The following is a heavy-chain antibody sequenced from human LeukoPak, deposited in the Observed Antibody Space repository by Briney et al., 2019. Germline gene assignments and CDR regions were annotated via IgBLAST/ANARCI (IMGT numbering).Heavy chain of an antibody. Sequence: SETLSLTCAVYGGSFSGYYWSWIRQPPGKGLEWIGEINHSGSTNYNPSLKSRVTISVDTSKNQFSLKLSSVTAADTAVYYRASTRRAVAGPKSIDYWGQGTLVTVSS. V-gene: IGHV4-34*01. D-gene: IGHD6-19*01. CDR3: ASTRRAVAGPKSIDY. CDR2: INHSGST. J-gene: IGHJ4*02. CDR1: GGSFSGYY.